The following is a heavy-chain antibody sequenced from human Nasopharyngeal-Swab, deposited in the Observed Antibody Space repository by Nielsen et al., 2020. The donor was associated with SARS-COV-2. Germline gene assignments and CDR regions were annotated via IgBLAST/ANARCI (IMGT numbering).Heavy chain of an antibody. CDR2: ISWNSGSI. D-gene: IGHD5-18*01. Sequence: SLKISCAASGFTFDDYAMHWVRQAPGKGLEWVSGISWNSGSIGYADSVKGRFTISRDNAKNSLYLQMNSLRAEDTALYYCAKDGGYSYGYYYYYYMDVWGKGTTVTVSS. V-gene: IGHV3-9*01. CDR1: GFTFDDYA. CDR3: AKDGGYSYGYYYYYYMDV. J-gene: IGHJ6*03.